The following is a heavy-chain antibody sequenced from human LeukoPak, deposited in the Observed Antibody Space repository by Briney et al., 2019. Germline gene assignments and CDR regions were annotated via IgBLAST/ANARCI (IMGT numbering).Heavy chain of an antibody. V-gene: IGHV1-69*01. Sequence: SVKVSCKASGGTFSSHAVSWVRQAPGQGLERMGGIIPIFGTTNYAQSFQGRVTITADESTSTAYMDLSSLRSEDTAVYYCARGFYSSGSQVRDYFYYMDVWGKGTTVTVSS. J-gene: IGHJ6*03. CDR3: ARGFYSSGSQVRDYFYYMDV. CDR1: GGTFSSHA. D-gene: IGHD3-10*01. CDR2: IIPIFGTT.